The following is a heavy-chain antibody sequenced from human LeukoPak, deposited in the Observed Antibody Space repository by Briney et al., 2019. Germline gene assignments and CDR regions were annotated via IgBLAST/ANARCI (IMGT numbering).Heavy chain of an antibody. CDR1: GGSISSNNYY. D-gene: IGHD3-10*01. J-gene: IGHJ4*02. V-gene: IGHV4-39*01. Sequence: PSETLSLTCTVSGGSISSNNYYWGWIRQPPGKGLEWIGSIYYSGSTYYNPSLKSRVTISVDTSKNQFSLKLSSVTAADTAVYYCNSHYYGSGKPYDYWGQGTLVTVSS. CDR2: IYYSGST. CDR3: NSHYYGSGKPYDY.